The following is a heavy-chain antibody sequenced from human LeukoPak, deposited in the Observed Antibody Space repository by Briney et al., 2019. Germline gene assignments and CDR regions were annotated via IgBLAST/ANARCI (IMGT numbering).Heavy chain of an antibody. CDR1: GFTFSSYW. CDR2: IKQDGSEK. Sequence: GGSLRLSCATSGFTFSSYWMSWVHQAPGKGLEWVANIKQDGSEKYYVDSVKGRFTISRDNAKNSLYLQMNSLRAEDTAVYYCARDGYYDSSGYYGYWGQGTLVTVSS. V-gene: IGHV3-7*01. D-gene: IGHD3-22*01. J-gene: IGHJ4*02. CDR3: ARDGYYDSSGYYGY.